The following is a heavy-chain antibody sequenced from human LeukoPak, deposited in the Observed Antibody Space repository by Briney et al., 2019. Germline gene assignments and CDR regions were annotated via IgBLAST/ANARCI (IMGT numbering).Heavy chain of an antibody. CDR2: INHSGST. CDR3: ARGLDYYYDSSGLADY. V-gene: IGHV4-34*01. CDR1: GGSFSGYY. J-gene: IGHJ4*02. D-gene: IGHD3-22*01. Sequence: SETLSLTCAVYGGSFSGYYWSWIRQLPGKGLEWIGEINHSGSTNYNPSLKSRVTISVDTSKNQFSLKLSSVTAADTAVYYCARGLDYYYDSSGLADYWGQGTLVTVSS.